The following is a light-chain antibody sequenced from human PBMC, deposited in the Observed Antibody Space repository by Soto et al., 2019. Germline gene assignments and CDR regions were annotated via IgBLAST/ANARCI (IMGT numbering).Light chain of an antibody. CDR2: GAS. CDR1: QSVGSS. V-gene: IGKV3-15*01. Sequence: EIVMTQSPATLSVSPGERATLSCRASQSVGSSLAWYQQKPGRAPRLLIYGASTRATGIPARFSGSGSGTEFTLTISSLQSEDFAIYFCQQYNNWPPDRTFGQGTKVEIK. CDR3: QQYNNWPPDRT. J-gene: IGKJ1*01.